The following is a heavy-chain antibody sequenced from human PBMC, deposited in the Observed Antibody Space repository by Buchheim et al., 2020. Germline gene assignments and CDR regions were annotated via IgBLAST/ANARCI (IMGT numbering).Heavy chain of an antibody. CDR2: ISYDGSNK. CDR3: ARDPVLSPSSGYDNYFDY. CDR1: GFTFSSYA. D-gene: IGHD6-19*01. V-gene: IGHV3-30*04. J-gene: IGHJ4*02. Sequence: QVQLVESGGGVVQPGRSLRLSCAASGFTFSSYAMHWVRQAPGKGLEWVAVISYDGSNKYYADSVKGRFTISRDNAKNSLYLQMNSLRAEDTAVYYCARDPVLSPSSGYDNYFDYWGQGTL.